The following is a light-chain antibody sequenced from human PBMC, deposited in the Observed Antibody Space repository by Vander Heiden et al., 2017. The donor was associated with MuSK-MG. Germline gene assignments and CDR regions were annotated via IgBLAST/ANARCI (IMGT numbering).Light chain of an antibody. Sequence: HSALTQPRPVSGSPGPSVTISCTGTSSDVGGDNYVSWYQQHPGKAHKLMIYDVSKRPAGVPGSFSGSKAGNTASLTISGRRAEDEAEYYCCSNAGSDTWVFGGGTKLTVL. CDR2: DVS. J-gene: IGLJ2*01. CDR1: SSDVGGDNY. CDR3: CSNAGSDTWV. V-gene: IGLV2-11*01.